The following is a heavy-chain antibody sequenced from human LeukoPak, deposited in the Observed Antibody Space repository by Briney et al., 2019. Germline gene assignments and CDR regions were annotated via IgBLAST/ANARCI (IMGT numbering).Heavy chain of an antibody. J-gene: IGHJ6*03. CDR1: GFTFSSYW. Sequence: PGGSLRLSCAATGFTFSSYWMHWVRQAPGKGLEWVSRINSDGSSTEYADAVKGRFTISRDNTKNTLSLQMNSLRAEDTAIYYCARDGNAECYRWCHYYYMDAWGKGTTVTVS. D-gene: IGHD2-8*01. CDR3: ARDGNAECYRWCHYYYMDA. CDR2: INSDGSST. V-gene: IGHV3-74*01.